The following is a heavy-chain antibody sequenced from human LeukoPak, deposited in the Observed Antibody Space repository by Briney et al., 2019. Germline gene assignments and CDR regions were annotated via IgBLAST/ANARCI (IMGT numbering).Heavy chain of an antibody. D-gene: IGHD2-2*02. CDR2: IYYSGST. Sequence: SETLSLTCTVSGGFISNYYWSWIRQPPGKGLEWIGYIYYSGSTDYNPSLKSRVTISVDTSKNQFSLKLNSVTAADTAVYYRARGQVDTHFDYWGPGTLVTVFS. J-gene: IGHJ4*02. CDR1: GGFISNYY. CDR3: ARGQVDTHFDY. V-gene: IGHV4-59*01.